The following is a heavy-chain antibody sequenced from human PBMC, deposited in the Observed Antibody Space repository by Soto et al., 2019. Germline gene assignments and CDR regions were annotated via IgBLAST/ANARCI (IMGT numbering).Heavy chain of an antibody. CDR2: INPHGGST. J-gene: IGHJ5*02. CDR1: RDAFTSDY. Sequence: ASGKVCCKALRDAFTSDYLNWVRQAPGQGLEWMGVINPHGGSTKYAQKFQGRVTMTRDTSRSTVYMELRSLRSDDTAIYYCARSSGGNFGIIIEGSNWFDPWGQGTLVTVPS. V-gene: IGHV1-46*01. D-gene: IGHD3-3*01. CDR3: ARSSGGNFGIIIEGSNWFDP.